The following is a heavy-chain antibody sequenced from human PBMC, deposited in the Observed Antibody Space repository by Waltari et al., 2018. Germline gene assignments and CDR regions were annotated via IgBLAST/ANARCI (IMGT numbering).Heavy chain of an antibody. CDR2: ISGTGSNT. Sequence: EVQLLESGGGLVQPGGSLRLSCAASGFAFPTYVISWVRQAPGKGLEWVSAISGTGSNTYYVDSVKGRFTISRDNSRNAVYLQMNSLRVEDTAVYYCAKNTAHEYWGPGTLVIVSS. V-gene: IGHV3-23*01. CDR3: AKNTAHEY. J-gene: IGHJ4*02. CDR1: GFAFPTYV. D-gene: IGHD2-2*02.